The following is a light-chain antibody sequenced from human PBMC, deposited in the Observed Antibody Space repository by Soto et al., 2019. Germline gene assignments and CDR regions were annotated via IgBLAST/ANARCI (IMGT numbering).Light chain of an antibody. CDR1: SSDVGGYSY. J-gene: IGLJ1*01. CDR2: DVS. Sequence: QSALTQPAAVSGSPGQSIAISCTGTSSDVGGYSYVSWYQQQPGKAPKLVISDVSNRPSGVSDRFSGSKSGNTASLTISGLQTEDEADYSCASYTTRSTYAFGPGTKVTVL. V-gene: IGLV2-14*01. CDR3: ASYTTRSTYA.